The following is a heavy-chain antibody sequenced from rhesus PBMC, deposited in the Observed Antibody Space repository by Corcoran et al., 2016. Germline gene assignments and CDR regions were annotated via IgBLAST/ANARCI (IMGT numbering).Heavy chain of an antibody. V-gene: IGHV4S9*01. CDR3: ASDPYCSSTYCSAIDY. J-gene: IGHJ4*01. CDR1: GGSISDSYY. D-gene: IGHD2-15*01. Sequence: QVQLQESGPGLVKPSETLSLTCAVSGGSISDSYYWHWIRQPPGKGVEWIRNIYGNSASTYHNPSLKSRVTISKDSSKYQFFLKLSSVTAADTAVYYCASDPYCSSTYCSAIDYWGQGVLVTVSS. CDR2: IYGNSAST.